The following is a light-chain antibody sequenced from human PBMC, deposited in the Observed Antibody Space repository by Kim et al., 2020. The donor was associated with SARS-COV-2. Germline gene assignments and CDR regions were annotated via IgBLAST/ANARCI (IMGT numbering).Light chain of an antibody. V-gene: IGKV3-20*01. Sequence: LSPGERATLPCRASQSVGSKYLAWYQQKAGQAPRLLIHGAFRRATGIPDRFSGSGSETDFSLTISRLEPGDCAVYYCQHYDTSPFSFGQGTKLEI. CDR3: QHYDTSPFS. CDR2: GAF. CDR1: QSVGSKY. J-gene: IGKJ2*03.